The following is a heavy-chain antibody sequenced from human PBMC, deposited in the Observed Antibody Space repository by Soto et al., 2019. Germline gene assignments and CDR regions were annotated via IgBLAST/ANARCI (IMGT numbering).Heavy chain of an antibody. D-gene: IGHD3-16*02. CDR1: GADINSGGFT. Sequence: SETLSLTCSVSGADINSGGFTWTWIRQHAGKGLEWLGHISHSGSTDYNPSLKSRLSISGDTSKNHFSLTLTSVTAADAAVYYCATIGVSGYLAVWGQGTTVTVSS. CDR3: ATIGVSGYLAV. V-gene: IGHV4-31*03. CDR2: ISHSGST. J-gene: IGHJ6*02.